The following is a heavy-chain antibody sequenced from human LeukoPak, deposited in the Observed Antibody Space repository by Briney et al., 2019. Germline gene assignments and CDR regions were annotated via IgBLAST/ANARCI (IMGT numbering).Heavy chain of an antibody. Sequence: SETLSLTCTVSGGSISSYYWSWIRQPPGKGLEWIGYIYYSGSTNYIPSLKSRVTISVDTSKNQFSLKLSSVTAADTAVYYCARSRTAMVKVWFDPWGQGTLVTVSS. D-gene: IGHD5-18*01. CDR2: IYYSGST. V-gene: IGHV4-59*08. CDR1: GGSISSYY. J-gene: IGHJ5*02. CDR3: ARSRTAMVKVWFDP.